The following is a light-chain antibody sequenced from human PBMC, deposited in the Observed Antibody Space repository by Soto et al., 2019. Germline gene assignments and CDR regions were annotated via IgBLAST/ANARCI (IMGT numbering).Light chain of an antibody. Sequence: QSVLTQPASVSGSPGQSVTIFCTGTSSGFGSYKFVSWYQHHPGKVPKVIIYETSKRPSGVSDRFSGSKSGNTASLTISGLQAEDEADYYCFSFTSTNTHVFGSGTKVTVL. CDR3: FSFTSTNTHV. V-gene: IGLV2-23*01. CDR1: SSGFGSYKF. CDR2: ETS. J-gene: IGLJ1*01.